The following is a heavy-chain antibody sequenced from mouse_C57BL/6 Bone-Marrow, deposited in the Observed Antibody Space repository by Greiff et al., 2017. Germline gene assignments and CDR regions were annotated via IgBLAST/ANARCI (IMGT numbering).Heavy chain of an antibody. Sequence: VMLVESGAELARPGASVKLSCKASGYTFTSYGISWVKQRTGQGLEWIGEIYPRSGNTYYNAKFKGKATLTADKSSSTAYMELRSLTSEDSAVYFCARGCPWFAYWGQGTLVTVSA. CDR1: GYTFTSYG. CDR2: IYPRSGNT. V-gene: IGHV1-81*01. CDR3: ARGCPWFAY. J-gene: IGHJ3*01.